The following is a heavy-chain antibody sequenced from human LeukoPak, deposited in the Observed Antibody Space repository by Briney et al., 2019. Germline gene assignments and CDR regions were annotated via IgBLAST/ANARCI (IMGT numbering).Heavy chain of an antibody. CDR3: ARATHVDNWFDP. Sequence: ASVKVSCKASGYTFTGYYMHWARQAPGQGLEWMGWINPNSGGTNYAQKFQGRVTMTRDTSISTAYMELSRLRSDDTAVYYCARATHVDNWFDPWGQGTLVTVSS. J-gene: IGHJ5*02. CDR1: GYTFTGYY. CDR2: INPNSGGT. V-gene: IGHV1-2*02.